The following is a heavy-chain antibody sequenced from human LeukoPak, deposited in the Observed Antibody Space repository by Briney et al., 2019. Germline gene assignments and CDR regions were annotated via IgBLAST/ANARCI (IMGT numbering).Heavy chain of an antibody. CDR3: AKDISYDILTGFFDY. V-gene: IGHV3-43*02. CDR2: ISGDGGST. D-gene: IGHD3-9*01. Sequence: PGGSLRLSCAASGFTFDDYAMHWVRQAPGKGLESVSLISGDGGSTYYADSVKGRFTISRDNSKNSLYLQMNSLRTEDTALYYCAKDISYDILTGFFDYWGQGTLVTVSS. J-gene: IGHJ4*02. CDR1: GFTFDDYA.